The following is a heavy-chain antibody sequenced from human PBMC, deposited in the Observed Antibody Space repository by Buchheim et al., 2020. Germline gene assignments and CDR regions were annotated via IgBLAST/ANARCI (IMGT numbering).Heavy chain of an antibody. Sequence: QVQLVESGGGVVQPGRSLRLSCAASGFTFSSYGMHWVRQAPGKGLEWVAVISYDGSNKYYADSVKCRFTISRDNSKNTLYLQMNSLRAEDTAVYYCAKDTNGDYSNYYYYYGMDVWGQGTT. D-gene: IGHD4-17*01. CDR3: AKDTNGDYSNYYYYYGMDV. CDR1: GFTFSSYG. V-gene: IGHV3-30*18. J-gene: IGHJ6*02. CDR2: ISYDGSNK.